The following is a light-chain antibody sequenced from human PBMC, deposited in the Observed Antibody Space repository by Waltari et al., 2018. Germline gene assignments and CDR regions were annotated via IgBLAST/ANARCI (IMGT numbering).Light chain of an antibody. CDR3: QQFDTDVT. CDR2: KAS. V-gene: IGKV1-5*01. CDR1: HRINIW. J-gene: IGKJ2*01. Sequence: IQVIQSPSTLSASVGDTVTISSPVSHRINIWLAWYQQKPGQAPKLLIKKASTLEDGVPSRFSGSGSGTEFTLTIKSLQPDDFGTYFCQQFDTDVTFGQGTKVEI.